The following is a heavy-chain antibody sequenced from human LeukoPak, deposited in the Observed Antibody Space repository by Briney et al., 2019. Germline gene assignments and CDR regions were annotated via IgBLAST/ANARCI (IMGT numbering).Heavy chain of an antibody. D-gene: IGHD2-15*01. CDR3: AREGGRYCSGGSCYSSNGWYGGLNY. V-gene: IGHV1-18*01. J-gene: IGHJ4*02. CDR2: ISTYNSHT. Sequence: ASVKVSCKASGYTFTSCGISWVRQAPGQGLEWMGWISTYNSHTNYARKVQGRVTMTTDTSTSTAYMELRSLRSDDTAVYYCAREGGRYCSGGSCYSSNGWYGGLNYWGQGTLVTVSS. CDR1: GYTFTSCG.